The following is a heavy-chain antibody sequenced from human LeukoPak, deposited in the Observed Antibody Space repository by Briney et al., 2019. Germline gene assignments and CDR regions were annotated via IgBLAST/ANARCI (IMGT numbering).Heavy chain of an antibody. CDR1: GYTFTGYY. CDR2: INPNSGGT. Sequence: ASVKVPCKASGYTFTGYYMHWVRQAPGQGLEWMGRINPNSGGTNYAQKFQGRVTMTRDTSISTAYMELSRLRSDDTAVYYCARDRSIAAAGTVTGYWGQGTLVTVSS. CDR3: ARDRSIAAAGTVTGY. J-gene: IGHJ4*02. V-gene: IGHV1-2*06. D-gene: IGHD6-13*01.